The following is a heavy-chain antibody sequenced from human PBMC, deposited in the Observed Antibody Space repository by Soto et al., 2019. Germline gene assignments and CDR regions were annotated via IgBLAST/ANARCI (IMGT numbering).Heavy chain of an antibody. D-gene: IGHD6-13*01. V-gene: IGHV3-30-3*01. CDR2: ISYDGSNN. J-gene: IGHJ4*02. CDR3: ARYCLTIAGLDY. Sequence: QVQLVESGVGVVQTGRSLRLSCVASGFTFSRYAMHWVRQAPGKGLEWVAVISYDGSNNYYADSVKCRFTISRDNYENTLYLQMNSLRAEDTAVYDCARYCLTIAGLDYWGQGTLVTVST. CDR1: GFTFSRYA.